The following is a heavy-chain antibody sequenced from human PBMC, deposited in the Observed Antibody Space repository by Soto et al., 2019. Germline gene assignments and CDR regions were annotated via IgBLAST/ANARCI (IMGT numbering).Heavy chain of an antibody. Sequence: QVQLVQSGAEVKKPGSSVKVSCKASGGTFSSYAISWVRQAPGQGLEWMGGIIPIFGTANYAQKFQGRVTITGDESTSTAYMELSSLRSEDTAVYYCARAYSGRYSTAWYYYGMDVWGQGTTVTVSS. CDR1: GGTFSSYA. CDR3: ARAYSGRYSTAWYYYGMDV. J-gene: IGHJ6*02. V-gene: IGHV1-69*01. CDR2: IIPIFGTA. D-gene: IGHD1-26*01.